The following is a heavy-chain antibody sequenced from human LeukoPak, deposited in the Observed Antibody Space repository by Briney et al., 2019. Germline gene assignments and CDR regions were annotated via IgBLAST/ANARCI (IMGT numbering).Heavy chain of an antibody. J-gene: IGHJ5*02. V-gene: IGHV6-1*01. CDR1: GDSASSNSAA. Sequence: SQTLSLTCAISGDSASSNSAAWNWIRQSPSRGLEWLGSTYYRSKWYNDYAVSVESRITINPDISKNQFSLQLNSVTPEDTAVYYCARDVRRVVGAWGQGTLVTVSS. D-gene: IGHD2-15*01. CDR3: ARDVRRVVGA. CDR2: TYYRSKWYN.